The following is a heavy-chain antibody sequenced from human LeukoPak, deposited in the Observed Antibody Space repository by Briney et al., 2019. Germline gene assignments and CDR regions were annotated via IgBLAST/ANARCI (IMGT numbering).Heavy chain of an antibody. V-gene: IGHV3-21*01. J-gene: IGHJ6*02. CDR3: ARAGSSQSYYYYYGMAV. CDR2: ISSSSSYI. D-gene: IGHD3-10*01. CDR1: GFTFSSYS. Sequence: GGSLRLSCAASGFTFSSYSMNWVRQAPGKGLEWVSSISSSSSYIYYADSVKGRFTISRDNAKDSLYLQMNSLRAEDTAVYYCARAGSSQSYYYYYGMAVWGQGTTVTVSS.